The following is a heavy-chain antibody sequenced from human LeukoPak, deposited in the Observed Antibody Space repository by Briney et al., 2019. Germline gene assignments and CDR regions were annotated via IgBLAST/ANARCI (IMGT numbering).Heavy chain of an antibody. V-gene: IGHV3-30-3*01. D-gene: IGHD2-15*01. CDR1: GFTFSSYA. CDR2: ISYDGSNK. J-gene: IGHJ4*02. CDR3: ARFGGVAATPLVY. Sequence: PGRSLRLSCAASGFTFSSYAMHWVRQAPGKGLEWVAVISYDGSNKYYADSVKGRFTISRGNSKNTLYLQMSSLRAEDTAVYYCARFGGVAATPLVYWGQGTLVTVSS.